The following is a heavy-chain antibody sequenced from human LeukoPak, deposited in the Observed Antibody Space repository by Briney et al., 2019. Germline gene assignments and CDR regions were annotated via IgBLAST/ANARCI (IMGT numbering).Heavy chain of an antibody. D-gene: IGHD3/OR15-3a*01. V-gene: IGHV5-51*01. CDR3: ARLWTADYYYYYMDV. Sequence: GESLKISCKGSGYSFTSYWIGWVRPMPGKGLEWMGIIYPGDSDTRYSPSFQGQVTISADKSISTAYLQWSSLKASDTAMYYCARLWTADYYYYYMDVWGKGTTVTVSS. CDR1: GYSFTSYW. CDR2: IYPGDSDT. J-gene: IGHJ6*03.